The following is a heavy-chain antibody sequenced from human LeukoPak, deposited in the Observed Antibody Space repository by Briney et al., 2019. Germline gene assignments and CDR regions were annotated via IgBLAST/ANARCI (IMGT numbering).Heavy chain of an antibody. CDR2: VYHTGST. Sequence: SETLSLTCNVSGDSVTSFYWSWIRQSPRKGLGWIGYVYHTGSTKYNPSLKSRVTMSMDTSKNHFSLQLHSVTAADRAVYYCARSQNYYGSGDYWSQGTLVTVSS. J-gene: IGHJ4*02. CDR1: GDSVTSFY. D-gene: IGHD3-10*01. CDR3: ARSQNYYGSGDY. V-gene: IGHV4-59*02.